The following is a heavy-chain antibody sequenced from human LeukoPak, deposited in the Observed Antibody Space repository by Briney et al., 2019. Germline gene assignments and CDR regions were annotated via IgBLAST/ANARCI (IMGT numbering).Heavy chain of an antibody. CDR2: ISNSRSYI. CDR3: ARDGDTVLTRGYYYYMDV. CDR1: GFTFSSYS. J-gene: IGHJ6*03. V-gene: IGHV3-21*01. Sequence: PGGSLRLSCAASGFTFSSYSMNWVRQAPGKGLEWVSSISNSRSYIYYADSVKGRCTISRDNAKNSLYMQMNSLRAEDTAVYYCARDGDTVLTRGYYYYMDVWGKGTTVTVSS. D-gene: IGHD4-23*01.